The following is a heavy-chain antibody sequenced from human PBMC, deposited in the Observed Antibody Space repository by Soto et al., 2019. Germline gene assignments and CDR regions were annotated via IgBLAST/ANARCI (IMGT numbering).Heavy chain of an antibody. CDR3: AKTVGPRLGPDY. Sequence: EVQLVESGGGLVQPGGSLRLSCVASGITFSSYGMHWVRQAPGKGPEYVSAISSDGGSTYYANSMKGRCTSSRDNAKNTLYLQMGSLRAEDMAVYYCAKTVGPRLGPDYWGQGTLVTVSS. V-gene: IGHV3-64*01. J-gene: IGHJ4*02. CDR2: ISSDGGST. D-gene: IGHD1-26*01. CDR1: GITFSSYG.